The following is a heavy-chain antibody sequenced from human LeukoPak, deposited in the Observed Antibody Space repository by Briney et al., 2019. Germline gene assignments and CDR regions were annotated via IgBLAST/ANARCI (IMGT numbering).Heavy chain of an antibody. CDR2: IRYDGSNK. CDR1: GFTFSSYG. V-gene: IGHV3-30*02. J-gene: IGHJ6*02. Sequence: GGSLRLSCAASGFTFSSYGMHWVRQAPGKGLEWVAFIRYDGSNKYYADSVKGRFTISRDNSKNTLYLQMNSLRAEDTAVYYCARATQDYYYYGMDVWGQGTTVTVSS. CDR3: ARATQDYYYYGMDV.